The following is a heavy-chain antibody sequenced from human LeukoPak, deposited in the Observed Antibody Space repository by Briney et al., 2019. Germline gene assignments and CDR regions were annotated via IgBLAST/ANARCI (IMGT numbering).Heavy chain of an antibody. CDR3: ATGSVRYSASWYSQEGDY. CDR1: GFTFKRYH. V-gene: IGHV3-23*01. J-gene: IGHJ4*02. D-gene: IGHD6-13*01. Sequence: GGSLRLSCAASGFTFKRYHMSWVRQAPGKGLEWVSVISGSGGSIYYANSVEGRFTTSRDNSKNTLYLQMNSLRAEDTAVYYCATGSVRYSASWYSQEGDYWGQGTLVTASS. CDR2: ISGSGGSI.